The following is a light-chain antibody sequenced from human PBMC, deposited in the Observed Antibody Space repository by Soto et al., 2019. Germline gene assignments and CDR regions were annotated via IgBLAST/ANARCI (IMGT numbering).Light chain of an antibody. CDR2: GAS. J-gene: IGKJ1*01. CDR3: QQYDRHWT. CDR1: QTISSW. V-gene: IGKV1-5*01. Sequence: DIQMTQSPSTVSASVGDRVTITCRASQTISSWLAWYQQKPGKAPKLLIYGASSLENGVPSRFSGGGSGTDFTLTISRLQPDDFATYYCQQYDRHWTFGQGTKVEVK.